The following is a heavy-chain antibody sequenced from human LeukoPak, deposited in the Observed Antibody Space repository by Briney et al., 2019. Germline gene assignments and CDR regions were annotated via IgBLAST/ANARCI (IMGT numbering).Heavy chain of an antibody. J-gene: IGHJ4*02. CDR1: GFTFSSYD. D-gene: IGHD5-18*01. CDR3: AKDQGGRGGYSYGWAFDY. CDR2: ISYDGSNK. Sequence: GRSLRLSCAASGFTFSSYDMHWGRQAPSKGLEWVAVISYDGSNKYYAASVKGRFTISRDNSKNTLYLQMNSLRAEDTAVYYCAKDQGGRGGYSYGWAFDYWGQGTLVTVSS. V-gene: IGHV3-30*18.